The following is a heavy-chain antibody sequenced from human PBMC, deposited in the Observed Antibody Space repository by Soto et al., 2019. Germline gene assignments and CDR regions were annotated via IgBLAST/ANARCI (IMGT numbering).Heavy chain of an antibody. CDR2: IIPIFGTA. CDR1: GGTFSSYA. Sequence: QVQLVQSGAEVKKPGSSMKVSCKASGGTFSSYAISWVRQAPGQGLEWMGGIIPIFGTANYAQKFQGRVTITADESTSTAYMELSSLRSEDTAVYYCARSGYSSSWEEAKNWFDPWGQGTLVTVSS. V-gene: IGHV1-69*01. D-gene: IGHD6-13*01. CDR3: ARSGYSSSWEEAKNWFDP. J-gene: IGHJ5*02.